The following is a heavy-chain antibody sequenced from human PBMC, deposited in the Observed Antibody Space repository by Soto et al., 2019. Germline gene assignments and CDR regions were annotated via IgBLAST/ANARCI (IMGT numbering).Heavy chain of an antibody. CDR3: ARADPEYAISEGVDY. J-gene: IGHJ4*02. V-gene: IGHV3-30*03. CDR2: ISYDGSNK. D-gene: IGHD2-8*01. Sequence: QVQLVESGGGVVQPGRSLRLSCAASGFTFSSYGMHWVRQAPGKGLVWVAVISYDGSNKYYADSVKGRFTISRDNSKNTLYLQMNSLRAEDTAVYYCARADPEYAISEGVDYWGQGTLVTVSS. CDR1: GFTFSSYG.